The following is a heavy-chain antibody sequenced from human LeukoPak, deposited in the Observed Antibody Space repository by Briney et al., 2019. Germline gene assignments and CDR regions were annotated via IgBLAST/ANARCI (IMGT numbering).Heavy chain of an antibody. CDR1: GFTFSSYA. V-gene: IGHV3-23*01. D-gene: IGHD3-22*01. J-gene: IGHJ4*02. CDR3: AKVYDSSGYYYVFDY. Sequence: GGSLRLSRAASGFTFSSYAMSWVRQAPGKGLEWVSAISGSGGSTYYADSVKGRFTISRDNSKNTLYLQMNSLRAEDTAVYYCAKVYDSSGYYYVFDYWGQGTLVTVSS. CDR2: ISGSGGST.